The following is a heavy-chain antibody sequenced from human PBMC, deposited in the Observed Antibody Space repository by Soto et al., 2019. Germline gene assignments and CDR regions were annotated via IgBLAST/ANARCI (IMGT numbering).Heavy chain of an antibody. V-gene: IGHV3-48*02. CDR3: ARVNSGSYFVGSDLGWVWFDP. CDR1: GFTFSSYS. D-gene: IGHD1-26*01. J-gene: IGHJ5*02. Sequence: GGSLRLSCAASGFTFSSYSMNWVRQAPGKGLEWVSYISSSSSTIYYADSVKGRFTISRDNAKNSLYLQMNSLRDEDTAVYYCARVNSGSYFVGSDLGWVWFDPWGQGTLVTVSS. CDR2: ISSSSSTI.